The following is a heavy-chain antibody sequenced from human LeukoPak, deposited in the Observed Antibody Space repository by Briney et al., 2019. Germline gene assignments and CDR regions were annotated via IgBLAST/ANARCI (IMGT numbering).Heavy chain of an antibody. CDR2: INHSGST. V-gene: IGHV4-34*01. CDR3: AVARYYYYYGMDV. CDR1: GGSFSGYY. Sequence: SETLSLTCALCGGSFSGYYWSWIRQPPGKGLEWIGEINHSGSTNYNPSLKSRVTISVDTSKNQFSLKLSSVTAADTAVYYCAVARYYYYYGMDVWGQGTTVTVSS. J-gene: IGHJ6*02. D-gene: IGHD6-6*01.